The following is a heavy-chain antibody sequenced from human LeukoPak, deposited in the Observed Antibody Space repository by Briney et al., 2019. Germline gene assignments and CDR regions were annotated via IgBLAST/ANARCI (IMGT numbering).Heavy chain of an antibody. CDR3: AKPRTRFGELGYYGMDV. J-gene: IGHJ6*02. CDR2: ISYDGSNK. Sequence: GRSLRLSCAASGFTFSSYDMHWVRQAPGKGLEWVAVISYDGSNKYYADSVKGRFTISRDNSKNTLYLQMNSLRAEDTAVYYCAKPRTRFGELGYYGMDVWGQGTTVTVSS. V-gene: IGHV3-30*18. CDR1: GFTFSSYD. D-gene: IGHD3-10*01.